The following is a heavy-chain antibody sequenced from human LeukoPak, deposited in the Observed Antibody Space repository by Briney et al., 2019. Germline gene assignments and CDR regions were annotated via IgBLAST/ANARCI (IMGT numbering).Heavy chain of an antibody. V-gene: IGHV4-59*08. J-gene: IGHJ4*02. CDR3: ARLWGYSGYDYFDY. CDR1: GGSISSYY. CDR2: IYYSGST. Sequence: SETLSLTCTVSGGSISSYYWSWIRQPPGKGLEWIGYIYYSGSTNYNPSLKSRFTISVDTSKNQFSLKLSSVTAADTAVYYCARLWGYSGYDYFDYWGQGTLVTVSS. D-gene: IGHD5-12*01.